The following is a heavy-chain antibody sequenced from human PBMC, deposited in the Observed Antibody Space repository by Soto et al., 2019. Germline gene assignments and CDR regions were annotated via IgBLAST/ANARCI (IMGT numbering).Heavy chain of an antibody. D-gene: IGHD5-18*01. Sequence: GGSLRLSCAASGFTFSSYGMHWVRQAPGKGLEWVAVISYDGSNKYYADSVKGRFTISRDNSKNTLYLQMNSLRAEDTAVYYCAKELDGYSYGSPCDYWGQGTLVTAPQ. CDR2: ISYDGSNK. CDR3: AKELDGYSYGSPCDY. CDR1: GFTFSSYG. J-gene: IGHJ4*02. V-gene: IGHV3-30*18.